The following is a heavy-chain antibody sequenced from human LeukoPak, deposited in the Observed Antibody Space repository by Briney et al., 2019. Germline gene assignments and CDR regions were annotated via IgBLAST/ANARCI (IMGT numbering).Heavy chain of an antibody. CDR1: GFTFSDYW. J-gene: IGHJ4*02. CDR2: IKPDGSEK. V-gene: IGHV3-7*01. D-gene: IGHD2-8*01. Sequence: GGSLRPSCAASGFTFSDYWMTWVRQAPGKGLEWVANIKPDGSEKYYVDSVKGRFTISRDNAKSSLFLQMNDLRAEDTAVYYCAKGGRGNGEVYWGQGTLVTVSS. CDR3: AKGGRGNGEVY.